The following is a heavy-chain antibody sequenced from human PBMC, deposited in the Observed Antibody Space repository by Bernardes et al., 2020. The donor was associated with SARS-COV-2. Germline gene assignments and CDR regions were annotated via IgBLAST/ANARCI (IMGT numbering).Heavy chain of an antibody. CDR3: TRERYSYGYVGDY. V-gene: IGHV3-49*04. CDR1: GFAFGDFA. J-gene: IGHJ4*02. CDR2: IKSKASGGTT. Sequence: GGSLRLSCTTSGFAFGDFAMNWVRQAPGKGLEWVGLIKSKASGGTTEYAASVKGRFTISRDDSKGIAYLQMNSLKTEDTAVYYCTRERYSYGYVGDYWGQGTLVTVSS. D-gene: IGHD5-18*01.